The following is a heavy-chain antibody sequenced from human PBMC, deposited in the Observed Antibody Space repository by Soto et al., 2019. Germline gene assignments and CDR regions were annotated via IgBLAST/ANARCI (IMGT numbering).Heavy chain of an antibody. D-gene: IGHD6-19*01. CDR3: AKDLYRFKNIGGATES. J-gene: IGHJ5*02. CDR2: ISYDGSNK. V-gene: IGHV3-30*18. CDR1: GFTFSHYG. Sequence: QVQLVESGGGVVQPGRSLRLSCAASGFTFSHYGMHWVRQAPRKGLEWMAIISYDGSNKYYSDSVKGRLTISRDNSNSTLYLQMNSLRPEDTAVYYCAKDLYRFKNIGGATESWGQGTLVTVSS.